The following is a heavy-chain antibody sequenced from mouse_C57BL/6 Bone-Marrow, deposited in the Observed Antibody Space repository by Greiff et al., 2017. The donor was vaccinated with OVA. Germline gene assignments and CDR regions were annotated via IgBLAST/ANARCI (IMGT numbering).Heavy chain of an antibody. CDR1: GFTFSDYG. V-gene: IGHV5-17*01. Sequence: DVKLVESGGGLVKPGGSLKLSCAASGFTFSDYGMHWVRQAPEKGLEWVAYSSSGSSTIYYADTVKGRFTISRDNAKNTLFLQMTSLRSEDTAMYYCARSGTEAWFAYWGQGTLVTVSA. J-gene: IGHJ3*01. CDR3: ARSGTEAWFAY. CDR2: SSSGSSTI. D-gene: IGHD4-1*01.